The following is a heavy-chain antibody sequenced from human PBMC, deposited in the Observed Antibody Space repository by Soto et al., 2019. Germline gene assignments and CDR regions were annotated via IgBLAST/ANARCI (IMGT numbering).Heavy chain of an antibody. CDR3: SRVAVVVPAANPFFDF. CDR2: IYYSWTS. CDR1: DGNRSGGGYY. J-gene: IGHJ4*02. V-gene: IGHV4-31*03. Sequence: ASEILCLTCTVFDGNRSGGGYYWSWIQKQQGRGLEWIWYIYYSWTSYYNPSLKSRVTISVVTSKNQFSLKLSSVTAADTAVYFCSRVAVVVPAANPFFDFWGQGTLVTVSS. D-gene: IGHD2-2*01.